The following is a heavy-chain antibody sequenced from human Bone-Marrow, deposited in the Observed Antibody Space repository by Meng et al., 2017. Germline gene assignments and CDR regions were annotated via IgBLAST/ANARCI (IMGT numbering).Heavy chain of an antibody. CDR3: ARDGRYYYDSSGYYLN. CDR1: GFTVSSNY. V-gene: IGHV3-66*02. CDR2: IYSGGST. Sequence: LSLTCAASGFTVSSNYMSWVRQAPGKGLEWVSVIYSGGSTYYADSVKGRFTISRDNSKNTLYLQMNSLRAEDTAVYYCARDGRYYYDSSGYYLNWGQGTLVTVSS. D-gene: IGHD3-22*01. J-gene: IGHJ4*02.